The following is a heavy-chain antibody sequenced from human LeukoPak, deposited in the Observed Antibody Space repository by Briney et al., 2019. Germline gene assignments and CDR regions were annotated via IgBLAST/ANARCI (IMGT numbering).Heavy chain of an antibody. CDR2: IYGSGST. CDR3: ARGGTSGTHLNWFDP. Sequence: PSETLSLTCTVSGGSISGYYWSWIRQPPGKGLEWIGHIYGSGSTNYNPSLKSRVTLSVDTSKNQFSLKLSSVTAADTAVYYCARGGTSGTHLNWFDPWGQGTLVTVSS. V-gene: IGHV4-59*01. D-gene: IGHD1-1*01. CDR1: GGSISGYY. J-gene: IGHJ5*02.